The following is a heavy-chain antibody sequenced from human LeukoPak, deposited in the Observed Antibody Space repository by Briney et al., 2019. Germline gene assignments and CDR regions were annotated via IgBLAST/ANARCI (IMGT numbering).Heavy chain of an antibody. CDR3: AKYRYYDSSGYSYYYYYGMDV. Sequence: GGSLRLSCAASGFTFSSYAMSWVRQAPGKGLEWVSAISGSGGSTYYADSVKGRFTISRGNSKNTLYLQMNSLRAEDTAVYYCAKYRYYDSSGYSYYYYYGMDVWGQGTTVTVSS. D-gene: IGHD3-22*01. CDR1: GFTFSSYA. V-gene: IGHV3-23*01. J-gene: IGHJ6*02. CDR2: ISGSGGST.